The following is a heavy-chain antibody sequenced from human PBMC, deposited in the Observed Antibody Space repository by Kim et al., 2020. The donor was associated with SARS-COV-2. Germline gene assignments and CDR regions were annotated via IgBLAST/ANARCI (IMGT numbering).Heavy chain of an antibody. D-gene: IGHD3-3*01. Sequence: RVTISVDTSKNQFSLKLSSVTAADTAVYYCARAQGSVTMFGVVIMGAFDIWGQGTMVTVSS. CDR3: ARAQGSVTMFGVVIMGAFDI. V-gene: IGHV4-30-2*05. J-gene: IGHJ3*02.